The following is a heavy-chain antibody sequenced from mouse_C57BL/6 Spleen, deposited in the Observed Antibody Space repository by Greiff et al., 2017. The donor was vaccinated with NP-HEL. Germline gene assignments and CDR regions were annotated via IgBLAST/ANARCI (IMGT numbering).Heavy chain of an antibody. D-gene: IGHD2-3*01. CDR1: GFTFSSYA. V-gene: IGHV5-4*01. CDR3: ARDKRWFRWYFDV. J-gene: IGHJ1*03. CDR2: ISDGGSYT. Sequence: EVQLVESGGGLVKPGGSLKLSCAASGFTFSSYAMSWVRQTPEKRLEWVATISDGGSYTYYPDNVKGRFTISRDKAKNNLYLQMSHLKSEDTAMYYCARDKRWFRWYFDVWGTGTTVTVSS.